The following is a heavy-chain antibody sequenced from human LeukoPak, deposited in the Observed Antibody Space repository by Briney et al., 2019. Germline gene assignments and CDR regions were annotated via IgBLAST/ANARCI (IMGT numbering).Heavy chain of an antibody. CDR1: GFTFDDYA. CDR3: VRESYSVFDP. V-gene: IGHV3-43*02. CDR2: ISGGGGST. D-gene: IGHD4-11*01. J-gene: IGHJ5*02. Sequence: GGSLRLSCAASGFTFDDYAMHWVRQAPGKGLEWVSLISGGGGSTYYAESVKGRFTISRDNAKNTLYLQMNSLRAEDTGVYYCVRESYSVFDPWGQGTLVTVSS.